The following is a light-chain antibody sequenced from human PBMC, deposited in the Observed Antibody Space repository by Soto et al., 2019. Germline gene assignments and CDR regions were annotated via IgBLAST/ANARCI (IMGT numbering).Light chain of an antibody. CDR2: GAS. CDR1: QRITSNF. Sequence: EIVLTQSPVPLSLSPGERATLSCRASQRITSNFLAWFQQKAGLAPRLLIYGASTRASGVPDRFSGGGSGTDFVRTISRREADDFAVYYCRQCGRSPFTWGQETKL. V-gene: IGKV3-20*01. CDR3: RQCGRSPFT. J-gene: IGKJ2*01.